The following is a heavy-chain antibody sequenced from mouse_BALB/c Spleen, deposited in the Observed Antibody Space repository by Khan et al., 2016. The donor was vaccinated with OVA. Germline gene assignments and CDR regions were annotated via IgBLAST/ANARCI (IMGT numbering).Heavy chain of an antibody. D-gene: IGHD2-1*01. CDR2: IDPANGDT. CDR1: GFNIKDTY. J-gene: IGHJ2*01. CDR3: ALIYDGSYIYFDY. V-gene: IGHV14-3*02. Sequence: VQLQQSGADLVKPGASVRLSCTSSGFNIKDTYMHWVKQRPEQGLEWIGRIDPANGDTKYDPKFQGKATITADTSSNTAYLQLSSLPSEDTAVYYCALIYDGSYIYFDYWGQGTTLTVSS.